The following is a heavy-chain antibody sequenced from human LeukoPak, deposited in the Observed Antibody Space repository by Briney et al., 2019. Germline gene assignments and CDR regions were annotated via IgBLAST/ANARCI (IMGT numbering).Heavy chain of an antibody. CDR2: IYYSGST. D-gene: IGHD3-22*01. CDR1: GGSISSYY. Sequence: PSETLSLTCTVSGGSISSYYWSWIRQPPGKGLEWIGYIYYSGSTNYNPSLESRVTISVDTSKNQLSLKLSSVTAADTDVYYCARGGSGYYYDFDYWGQGTLVTVSS. CDR3: ARGGSGYYYDFDY. J-gene: IGHJ4*02. V-gene: IGHV4-59*01.